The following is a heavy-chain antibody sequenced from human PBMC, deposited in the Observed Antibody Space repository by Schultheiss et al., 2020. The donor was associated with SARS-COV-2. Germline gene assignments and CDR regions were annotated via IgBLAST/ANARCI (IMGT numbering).Heavy chain of an antibody. D-gene: IGHD1-26*01. CDR3: ARDALVGATDY. V-gene: IGHV4-34*01. J-gene: IGHJ4*02. CDR1: GGSFSGYY. Sequence: ESLKISCAVYGGSFSGYYWSWIRQPPGKGLEWIGEINHSGSTNYNPSLKSRVTISVDTSKNQFSLKLSSVTAADTAVYYCARDALVGATDYWGQGTLVTFSS. CDR2: INHSGST.